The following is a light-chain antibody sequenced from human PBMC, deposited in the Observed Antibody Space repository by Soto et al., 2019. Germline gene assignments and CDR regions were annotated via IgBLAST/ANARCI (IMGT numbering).Light chain of an antibody. J-gene: IGKJ1*01. V-gene: IGKV1-39*01. Sequence: DIQMTQSPSSLSASVGARVTITCRASESMSNNLNWYQQKPGKAPKLLIYAASTLQSGVPSRFSGSGSGTDFTLTIGSLQPEDFTTYYCHQTYSTPRGAFGQGTKVQIK. CDR1: ESMSNN. CDR3: HQTYSTPRGA. CDR2: AAS.